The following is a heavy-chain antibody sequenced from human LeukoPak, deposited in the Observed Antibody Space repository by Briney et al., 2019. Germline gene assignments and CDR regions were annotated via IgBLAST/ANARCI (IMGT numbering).Heavy chain of an antibody. CDR1: GFTFSSYS. CDR2: ISRSSSYI. CDR3: ARAREGVVTLYYFDY. V-gene: IGHV3-21*01. Sequence: PGGSLRLSCAAPGFTFSSYSMNWVRQAPGKGLEWVSSISRSSSYIYYADSVKGRFTISRDNAENSLYLQMNSVRAEDAAVYYCARAREGVVTLYYFDYWGLGTLVTVSS. J-gene: IGHJ4*02. D-gene: IGHD4-23*01.